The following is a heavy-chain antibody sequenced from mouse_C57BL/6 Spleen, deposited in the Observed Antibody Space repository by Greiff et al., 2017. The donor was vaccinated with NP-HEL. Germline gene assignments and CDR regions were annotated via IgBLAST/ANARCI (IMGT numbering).Heavy chain of an antibody. CDR2: INPGSGGT. CDR1: GYAFTNYL. D-gene: IGHD4-1*01. V-gene: IGHV1-54*01. Sequence: VQLQQSGAELVRPGTSVKVSCKASGYAFTNYLIEWVKQRPGQGLEWIGVINPGSGGTNYNEKFKGKATLTADKSSSTAYMQLSSLTSEDSAVYFCARRTGTSVAYWGQGTLVTVSA. J-gene: IGHJ3*01. CDR3: ARRTGTSVAY.